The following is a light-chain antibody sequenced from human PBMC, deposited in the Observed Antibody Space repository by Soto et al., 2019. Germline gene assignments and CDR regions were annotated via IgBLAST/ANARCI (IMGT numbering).Light chain of an antibody. V-gene: IGKV3-15*01. CDR1: QSISDT. Sequence: EIVMAQSPATLSVSPGGRATLSCRASQSISDTLAWYQQKPGQAPRLLIYGASTRATGIPARFSGSGSGTDFTLTISSLEPEDFAVYYCQQRSNWITFGQGTRLEIK. J-gene: IGKJ5*01. CDR3: QQRSNWIT. CDR2: GAS.